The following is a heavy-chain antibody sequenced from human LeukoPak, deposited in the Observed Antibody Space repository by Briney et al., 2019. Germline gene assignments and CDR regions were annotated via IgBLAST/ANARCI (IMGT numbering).Heavy chain of an antibody. D-gene: IGHD2-15*01. CDR3: ARQPLGYCSGGSCYPQDYNYYYYMDV. Sequence: ASVKVSCKASGYTFTGYYMHWVRQAPGQGLEWMGWINPNSGGTNYAQKFQGRVTMTRDTSISTAYMELSRLRSDDTAVYYCARQPLGYCSGGSCYPQDYNYYYYMDVWGKGTTITVSS. CDR2: INPNSGGT. J-gene: IGHJ6*03. V-gene: IGHV1-2*02. CDR1: GYTFTGYY.